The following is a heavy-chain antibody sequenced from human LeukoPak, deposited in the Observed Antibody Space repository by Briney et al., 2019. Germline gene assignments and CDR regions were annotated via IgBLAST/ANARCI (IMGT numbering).Heavy chain of an antibody. D-gene: IGHD6-19*01. CDR2: IYYSGTT. CDR3: ARDAGSGWHHDY. J-gene: IGHJ4*02. Sequence: SETLSLTCTVSGGSISSYYWSWIRRPPGKGLEWIGYIYYSGTTNYNPSLKSRVTISVDTSKNQFSLKLSSVTAADTAVYYCARDAGSGWHHDYWGQGTLVTVSS. V-gene: IGHV4-59*01. CDR1: GGSISSYY.